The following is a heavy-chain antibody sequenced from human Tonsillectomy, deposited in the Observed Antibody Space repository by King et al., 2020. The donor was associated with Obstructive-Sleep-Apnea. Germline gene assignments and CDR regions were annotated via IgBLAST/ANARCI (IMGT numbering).Heavy chain of an antibody. D-gene: IGHD1-1*01. CDR3: LKDHVYKVRDAEIDYYHYYGMDV. Sequence: VQLVEAGGGVVQPGRSLRLSCAASGFIFSTYGMHWVRQAPGKGLEWVALISYDGSKKFYTDSVKGRFTISIDNSKNTLKLQMNSLRAEDTAVYYCLKDHVYKVRDAEIDYYHYYGMDVWGQGTTVTVS. J-gene: IGHJ6*02. V-gene: IGHV3-30*18. CDR1: GFIFSTYG. CDR2: ISYDGSKK.